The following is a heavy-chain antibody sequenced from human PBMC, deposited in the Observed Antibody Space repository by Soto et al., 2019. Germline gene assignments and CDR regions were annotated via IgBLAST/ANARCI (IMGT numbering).Heavy chain of an antibody. D-gene: IGHD7-27*01. CDR1: GGTFSSYA. V-gene: IGHV1-69*12. J-gene: IGHJ3*02. CDR3: ARDRMGTDNDAFDI. Sequence: QVQLVQSGAEVKKPGSSVKVSCKASGGTFSSYAISWVRQAPGQGLEWMGGIIPIIGTVNYAQKFQGRVTITADESTSTAYMELSSLRSEDTAVYYCARDRMGTDNDAFDIWGQGTMVTVSS. CDR2: IIPIIGTV.